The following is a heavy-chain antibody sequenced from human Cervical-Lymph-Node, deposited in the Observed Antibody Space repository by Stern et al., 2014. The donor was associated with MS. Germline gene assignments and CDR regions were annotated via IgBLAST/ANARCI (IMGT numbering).Heavy chain of an antibody. V-gene: IGHV5-51*01. D-gene: IGHD3-22*01. CDR1: GYRFTDYW. Sequence: EVQLVQSGAEVKKPGESLKISCKGSGYRFTDYWIGWVRQMPGKGLEWMGTIYPGDAEIRYSPSFQGQVIISSDKSIRTAYLQWSSLTASDSAMYYCARHGSGDSTAYYPIMRGYYNGMDVWGQGTTVTVSS. CDR2: IYPGDAEI. J-gene: IGHJ6*02. CDR3: ARHGSGDSTAYYPIMRGYYNGMDV.